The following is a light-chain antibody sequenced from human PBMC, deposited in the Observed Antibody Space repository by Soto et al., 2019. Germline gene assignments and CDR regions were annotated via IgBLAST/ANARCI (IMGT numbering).Light chain of an antibody. Sequence: SYELTQPSSVSVSPGQTVRITCSGGVLTKQYTRWFQQKPGQAPVLLIYKDTERPSGIPERFSGSTAGTTVILTISGARVDDEADYYCYSAADNYSVFGGGTKLTVL. J-gene: IGLJ3*02. V-gene: IGLV3-27*01. CDR3: YSAADNYSV. CDR2: KDT. CDR1: VLTKQY.